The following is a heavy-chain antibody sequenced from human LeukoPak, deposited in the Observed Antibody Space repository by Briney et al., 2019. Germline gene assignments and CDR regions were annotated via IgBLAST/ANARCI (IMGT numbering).Heavy chain of an antibody. J-gene: IGHJ4*02. CDR3: ARRAMTERGHSYGLDY. D-gene: IGHD5-18*01. CDR1: GFTFSSYS. CDR2: ISSSSDYV. Sequence: KTGGSLRLSCAASGFTFSSYSMNWVRQAPGEGLEWVSSISSSSDYVYYADSVKGRFTISRDNAKNSMYLQMNSLRAEDTAVYYCARRAMTERGHSYGLDYWGQGTLVTVSS. V-gene: IGHV3-21*06.